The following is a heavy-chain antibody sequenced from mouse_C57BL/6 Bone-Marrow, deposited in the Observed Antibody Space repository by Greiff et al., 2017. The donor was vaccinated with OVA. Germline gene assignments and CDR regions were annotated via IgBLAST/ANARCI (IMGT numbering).Heavy chain of an antibody. CDR3: ARWDYYGRDFDY. J-gene: IGHJ2*01. Sequence: VQLQQPGAELVKPGASVKMSCKASGYSFTDYNMNWVKQSNGKSLEWIGVINPNYGTTSYNQKFKGKATLTVDQSSSTAYMQLNSLTSEDSAVYYCARWDYYGRDFDYWGQGTTLTVSS. CDR1: GYSFTDYN. CDR2: INPNYGTT. D-gene: IGHD1-1*01. V-gene: IGHV1-39*01.